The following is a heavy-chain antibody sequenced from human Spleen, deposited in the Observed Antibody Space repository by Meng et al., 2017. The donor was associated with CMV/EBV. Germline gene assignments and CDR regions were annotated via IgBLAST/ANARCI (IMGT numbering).Heavy chain of an antibody. V-gene: IGHV1-46*01. CDR3: ARVKISSSWYSEPSLYYYYGMDV. CDR2: INPNGGST. D-gene: IGHD6-13*01. CDR1: GYSLTRYY. J-gene: IGHJ6*02. Sequence: ASVKVSCKASGYSLTRYYIHWVRQAPGQGLEWMGIINPNGGSTVYAQKFQGRVTMTRDTSTSTVYMELSSLRSEDTAVYYCARVKISSSWYSEPSLYYYYGMDVWGQGTTVTVSS.